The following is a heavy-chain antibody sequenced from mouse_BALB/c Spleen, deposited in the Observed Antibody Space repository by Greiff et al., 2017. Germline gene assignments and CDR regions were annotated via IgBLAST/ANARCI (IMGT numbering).Heavy chain of an antibody. V-gene: IGHV2-9*02. CDR3: ARDRGRFTTVNAMDY. D-gene: IGHD1-1*01. J-gene: IGHJ4*01. CDR2: IWAGGST. Sequence: QVQLQQSGPGLVAPSQSLSITCTVSGFSLTSYGVHWVRQPPGKGLEWLGVIWAGGSTNYNSALMSRLSISKDNSKSQVFLKMNSLQTDDTAMYYCARDRGRFTTVNAMDYWGQGTSVTVSS. CDR1: GFSLTSYG.